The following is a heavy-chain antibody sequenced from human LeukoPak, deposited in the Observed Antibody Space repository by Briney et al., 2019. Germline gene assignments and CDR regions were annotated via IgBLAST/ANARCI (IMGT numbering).Heavy chain of an antibody. J-gene: IGHJ4*02. V-gene: IGHV3-21*01. CDR3: AKAQGPYSSSWYYFDY. Sequence: GGSLRLSCAASGFTFSSYGMHWVRQAPGKGLEWVSSISSSSSYIYYADSVKGRFTISRDNAKNSLYLQMNSLRAEDTAVYYCAKAQGPYSSSWYYFDYWGQGTLVTVSS. CDR2: ISSSSSYI. D-gene: IGHD6-13*01. CDR1: GFTFSSYG.